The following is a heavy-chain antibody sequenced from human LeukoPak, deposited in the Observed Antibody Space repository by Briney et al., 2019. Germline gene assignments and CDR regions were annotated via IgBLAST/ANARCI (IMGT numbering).Heavy chain of an antibody. J-gene: IGHJ4*02. CDR1: GGSISSGGYY. Sequence: SETLSLTCTVSGGSISSGGYYWSWIRQPPGKGLEWIGSISYSGSTYYNPSLKSRVTISVDTSKNQFSLKLSSVTAADTAVFYCARRYSYSFIDYWGQGTLVTVSS. CDR2: ISYSGST. D-gene: IGHD5-18*01. CDR3: ARRYSYSFIDY. V-gene: IGHV4-39*01.